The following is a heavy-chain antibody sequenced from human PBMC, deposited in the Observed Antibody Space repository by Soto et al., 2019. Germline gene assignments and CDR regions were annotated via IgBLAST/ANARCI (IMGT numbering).Heavy chain of an antibody. V-gene: IGHV3-33*01. J-gene: IGHJ4*02. D-gene: IGHD3-22*01. CDR3: ARDAYRYYYDSSGYYQFDY. CDR1: GFTFSSYG. CDR2: IWYDGSNK. Sequence: QVQLVESGGGVVQPGRSLRLSCAASGFTFSSYGMHWVRQAPGKGLEWVAVIWYDGSNKYYADSVKGRFTISRDNSKNTLYLQMNSLRAEDTAVYYCARDAYRYYYDSSGYYQFDYWGQGTLVTVSS.